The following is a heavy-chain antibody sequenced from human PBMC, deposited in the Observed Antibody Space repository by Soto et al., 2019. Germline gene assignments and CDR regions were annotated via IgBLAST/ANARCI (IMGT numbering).Heavy chain of an antibody. CDR1: GGSISSGGYS. V-gene: IGHV4-30-2*01. Sequence: SETLSLTCAVSGGSISSGGYSWSWIRQPPGKGLEWIGYIYHSGSTSYNPSLKSRVTISVDRSKNQFSLKLSSVTAADTAVYYCARAEEQQLASIDYWGQGTLVTVSS. CDR2: IYHSGST. D-gene: IGHD6-13*01. CDR3: ARAEEQQLASIDY. J-gene: IGHJ4*02.